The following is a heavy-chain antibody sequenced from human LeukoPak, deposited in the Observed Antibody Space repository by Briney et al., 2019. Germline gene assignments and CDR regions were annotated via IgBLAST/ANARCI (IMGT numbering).Heavy chain of an antibody. D-gene: IGHD5-24*01. V-gene: IGHV6-1*01. Sequence: SQTLSLTCAISGDSVSSNSAAWNWIRQSPLGGLEWLGRTYYRSKWYNDYAVSVKSRITINPDTSKNQFSLQLNSVTPEDTAVYYCTRGAPVGSSREFDYWGQGTLVTVSS. CDR1: GDSVSSNSAA. J-gene: IGHJ4*02. CDR3: TRGAPVGSSREFDY. CDR2: TYYRSKWYN.